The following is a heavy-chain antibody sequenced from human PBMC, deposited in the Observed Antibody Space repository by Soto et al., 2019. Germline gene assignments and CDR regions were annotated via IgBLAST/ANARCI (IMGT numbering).Heavy chain of an antibody. D-gene: IGHD3-22*01. V-gene: IGHV4-30-2*01. CDR3: ARGRSSGYYYYGMDV. Sequence: LSLTCAVSGGSMSRGCQSWILIRQPPGKGLEWIGEINHSGSTNYNPSLKSRVTISVDTSKNQFSLKLSTVTAADTAVYYCARGRSSGYYYYGMDVWGQGTTVTVSS. CDR1: GGSMSRGCQS. J-gene: IGHJ6*02. CDR2: INHSGST.